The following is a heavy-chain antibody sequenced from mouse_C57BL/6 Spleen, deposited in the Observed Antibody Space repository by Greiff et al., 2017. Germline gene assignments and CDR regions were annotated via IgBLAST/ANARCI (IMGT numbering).Heavy chain of an antibody. V-gene: IGHV1-15*01. CDR2: IDPETGGT. D-gene: IGHD2-3*01. J-gene: IGHJ4*01. CDR1: GYTFTDYE. Sequence: VQVVESGAELVKPGASVTLSCKASGYTFTDYEMHWVKQTPVQGLEWIGGIDPETGGTAYNHKFKGKAILTADKSTSTAYMELRSLTSEASTVYYCARWGYYDPPYYDVDYWGQGTSVTVSS. CDR3: ARWGYYDPPYYDVDY.